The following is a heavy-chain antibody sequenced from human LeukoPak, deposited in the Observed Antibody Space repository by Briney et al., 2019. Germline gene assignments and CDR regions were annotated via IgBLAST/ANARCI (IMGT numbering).Heavy chain of an antibody. J-gene: IGHJ4*02. V-gene: IGHV3-15*01. D-gene: IGHD5-18*01. CDR3: TTNSYGSSDY. Sequence: GGSLRLSCAASGFTFSNAWMSWVRQAPGKGLEWVGRIKSKADGGTTYYAAPVKGRFTISRDDSKNTLYLQMNSLKTGDTAVYYCTTNSYGSSDYWGQGALVTVSS. CDR1: GFTFSNAW. CDR2: IKSKADGGTT.